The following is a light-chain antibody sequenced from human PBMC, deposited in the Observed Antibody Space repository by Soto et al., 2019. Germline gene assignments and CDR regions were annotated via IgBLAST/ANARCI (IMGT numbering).Light chain of an antibody. CDR2: GAF. V-gene: IGKV3-20*01. CDR1: QSFDAKY. J-gene: IGKJ1*01. CDR3: QHYSGSSRT. Sequence: EIVLTQSPGTLSLSPGERATLSCRASQSFDAKYLAWYQQIPGQTPRLLMYGAFIRAPGIPDRFSGSGSGPDFTLTISNLEPEDFAVYYCQHYSGSSRTFGPGTKVEIK.